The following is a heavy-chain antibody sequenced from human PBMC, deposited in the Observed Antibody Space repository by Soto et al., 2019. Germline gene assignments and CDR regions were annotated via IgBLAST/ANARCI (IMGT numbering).Heavy chain of an antibody. CDR3: GKGNSKWGTGDAFDI. CDR2: ISGTGGST. J-gene: IGHJ3*02. D-gene: IGHD7-27*01. V-gene: IGHV3-23*01. CDR1: GFTFNNYA. Sequence: LRVSCAASGFTFNNYALNWVRQAPGKGLEWVSSISGTGGSTFYAGSAKGRFTISRDNSKNTLFLQMTSLRAEDTAVYYCGKGNSKWGTGDAFDIWGQGTMVTVSS.